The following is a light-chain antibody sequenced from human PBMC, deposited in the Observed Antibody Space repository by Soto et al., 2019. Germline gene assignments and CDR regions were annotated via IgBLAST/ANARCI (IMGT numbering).Light chain of an antibody. CDR2: GAS. J-gene: IGKJ1*01. Sequence: EVVLTPSPGTLSLSPGERATLSCRASQSVSTSNLAWYQQRPGQAPRLLIYGASRRATGIPDRFSGSGSGTDFTLTISRLEPEDLAVYYCQQYDNSVWTFGQGTKVDIK. V-gene: IGKV3-20*01. CDR1: QSVSTSN. CDR3: QQYDNSVWT.